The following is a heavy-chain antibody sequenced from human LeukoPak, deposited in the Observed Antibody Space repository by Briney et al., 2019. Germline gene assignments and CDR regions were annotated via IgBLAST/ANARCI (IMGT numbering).Heavy chain of an antibody. D-gene: IGHD6-6*01. CDR1: GFTFSSYW. J-gene: IGHJ5*02. V-gene: IGHV3-7*01. CDR3: ARERWISSSEGYNWYDP. Sequence: GGSLRLSCAASGFTFSSYWMSWVRQAPGKGLEWVANIKQDGSEKYYVDSVKGRFTISRDNAKNSLYLQMNSLRAEDTAVYYCARERWISSSEGYNWYDPWGQGTLVTVSS. CDR2: IKQDGSEK.